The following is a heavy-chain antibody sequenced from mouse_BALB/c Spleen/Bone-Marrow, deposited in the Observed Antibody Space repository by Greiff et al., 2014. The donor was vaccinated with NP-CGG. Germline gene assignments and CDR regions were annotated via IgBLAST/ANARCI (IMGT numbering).Heavy chain of an antibody. CDR1: GFNIKDTY. Sequence: VQLQQSGAELVKPGASIKLSCTASGFNIKDTYMHWVKQRPEQGLEWIGRIDPANCNTKYDPKFQGKATITADTSSNTAYLQLSSLTSEDTAVYYCARWEYYAMDYWGQGTSVTVSS. D-gene: IGHD4-1*01. CDR3: ARWEYYAMDY. J-gene: IGHJ4*01. CDR2: IDPANCNT. V-gene: IGHV14-3*02.